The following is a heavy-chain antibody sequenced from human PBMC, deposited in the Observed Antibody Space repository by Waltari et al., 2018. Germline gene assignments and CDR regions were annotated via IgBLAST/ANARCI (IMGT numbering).Heavy chain of an antibody. CDR1: GFTFSDYY. V-gene: IGHV3-11*04. CDR3: AKDGMTGTIDY. Sequence: QVQLVESGGGLVKPGGSLRLSCAAYGFTFSDYYMSWIRQAPGKGLEWVSYISSSVSPIFYADSVKGRFTISRDNAKNSLYLQMNSLRAEDTAVYYCAKDGMTGTIDYWGQGILVTVSS. CDR2: ISSSVSPI. D-gene: IGHD1-7*01. J-gene: IGHJ4*02.